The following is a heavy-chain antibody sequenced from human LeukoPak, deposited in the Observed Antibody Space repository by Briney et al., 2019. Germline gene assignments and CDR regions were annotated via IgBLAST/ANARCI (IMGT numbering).Heavy chain of an antibody. CDR1: GDSVSSNSVT. Sequence: SQTLSLTCAISGDSVSSNSVTWNWIRQSPSRGLEWLGRTYYRSTWYNDYAVPVRGRITVNPDTSKNQFSLHLNSVTPEDTAVYYCARRLSQYDCFDPWGQGILVTVSS. D-gene: IGHD2-2*01. V-gene: IGHV6-1*01. J-gene: IGHJ5*02. CDR3: ARRLSQYDCFDP. CDR2: TYYRSTWYN.